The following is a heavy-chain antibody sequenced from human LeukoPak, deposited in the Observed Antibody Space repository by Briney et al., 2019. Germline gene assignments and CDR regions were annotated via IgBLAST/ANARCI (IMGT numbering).Heavy chain of an antibody. J-gene: IGHJ4*02. CDR1: GFTFSTYA. Sequence: PGGSLRLSCAASGFTFSTYAMSWVRQAPGKGLEWVSTISGSGANTYYADSVRGRFTISRDNSKNTLYLHMNSLRAEDTAVYYCAKERACYTNPYYFDYWGQETLVTVSS. CDR2: ISGSGANT. V-gene: IGHV3-23*01. CDR3: AKERACYTNPYYFDY. D-gene: IGHD3-16*02.